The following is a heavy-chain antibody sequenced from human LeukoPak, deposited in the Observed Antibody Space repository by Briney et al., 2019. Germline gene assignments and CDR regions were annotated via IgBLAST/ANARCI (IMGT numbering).Heavy chain of an antibody. Sequence: GGSLRLSCVASGFTFSEYYMNWVRQAPGKGLEWLSFISHSGSTKYYADPVKGRFTISRDNARNSLDLLMNSLRAEDTGVYFCVRGFTSMFTYYYYMDVWGKGTTVTVSS. CDR3: VRGFTSMFTYYYYMDV. D-gene: IGHD5-18*01. V-gene: IGHV3-11*04. J-gene: IGHJ6*03. CDR1: GFTFSEYY. CDR2: ISHSGSTK.